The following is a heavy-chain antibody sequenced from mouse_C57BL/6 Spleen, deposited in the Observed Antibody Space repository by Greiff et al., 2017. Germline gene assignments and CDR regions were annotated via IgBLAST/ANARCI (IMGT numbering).Heavy chain of an antibody. CDR1: GYTFTSYW. CDR2: INPSNGGT. D-gene: IGHD2-3*01. Sequence: QVQLQQPGPELVKPGASVKLSCKASGYTFTSYWMHWVKQRHGQGLAWIGNINPSNGGTNYNEKFKSKATLPVDKSSSTADMQLSSLTSEDSAVYYCARWDGYYSHYYARDYWGQGTSVTVSS. J-gene: IGHJ4*01. CDR3: ARWDGYYSHYYARDY. V-gene: IGHV1-53*01.